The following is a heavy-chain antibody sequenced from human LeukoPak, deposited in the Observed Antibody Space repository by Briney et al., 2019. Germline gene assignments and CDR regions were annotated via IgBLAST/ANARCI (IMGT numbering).Heavy chain of an antibody. CDR2: LRSSVSDT. V-gene: IGHV3-23*01. CDR3: AKDRGGSYYPSHDAFDV. CDR1: GFTFSTYP. J-gene: IGHJ3*01. D-gene: IGHD1-26*01. Sequence: GGSLRLSCAASGFTFSTYPMSWVRQAPGKGLEWVSTLRSSVSDTCYVDSVKGRFTISRDNSENTLYLQMDSLRAEDTAVYFCAKDRGGSYYPSHDAFDVWGQGTMVTVSS.